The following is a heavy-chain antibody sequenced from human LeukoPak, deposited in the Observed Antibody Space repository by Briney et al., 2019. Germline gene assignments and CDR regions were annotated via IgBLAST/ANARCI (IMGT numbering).Heavy chain of an antibody. Sequence: GGSLRLSCAASGFTFSDYYMNWIRQAPGKGLEWVSRINSDGSSTYYADSVKGRFTISRDNSKNTLYLQMNSLRAEDTAVYYCAKTYYSSSWYRNFDYWGQGTLVTVSS. CDR2: INSDGSST. CDR3: AKTYYSSSWYRNFDY. CDR1: GFTFSDYY. V-gene: IGHV3-23*01. J-gene: IGHJ4*02. D-gene: IGHD6-13*01.